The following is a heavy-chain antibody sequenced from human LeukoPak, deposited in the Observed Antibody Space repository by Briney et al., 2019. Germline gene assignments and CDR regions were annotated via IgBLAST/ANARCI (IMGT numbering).Heavy chain of an antibody. D-gene: IGHD3-10*01. V-gene: IGHV3-21*06. Sequence: GGSLRLSCAPSGFTFSSYSMNWVRQAPGKGLEWVSSISSSSYIYYADSVKGRFTISRDYVKNLLYLQMNSLRIEDTAVYYCARDHGIPGSGSYRFDYWGHGTLVTVSS. CDR2: ISSSSYI. CDR3: ARDHGIPGSGSYRFDY. CDR1: GFTFSSYS. J-gene: IGHJ4*01.